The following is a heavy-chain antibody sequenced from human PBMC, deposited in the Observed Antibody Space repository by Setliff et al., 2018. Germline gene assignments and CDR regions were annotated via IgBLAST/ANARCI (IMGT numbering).Heavy chain of an antibody. CDR2: IYYSGST. Sequence: ASETLSLTCTVSGGSISSSSYYWGWIRQPPGKGLEWIGSIYYSGSTYHNPSLKSRVTISVDTSKNQFSLKLSSVTAADTAAYYCARGDSSGYYYILFDFWGQGTLVTVSS. CDR3: ARGDSSGYYYILFDF. V-gene: IGHV4-39*07. CDR1: GGSISSSSYY. J-gene: IGHJ4*02. D-gene: IGHD3-22*01.